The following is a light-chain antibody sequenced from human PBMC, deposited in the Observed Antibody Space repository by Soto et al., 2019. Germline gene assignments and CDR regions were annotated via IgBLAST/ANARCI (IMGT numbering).Light chain of an antibody. V-gene: IGKV3-15*01. J-gene: IGKJ1*01. CDR1: QNINNN. CDR3: QQYYDWSPWT. Sequence: EIVMTQSPASLSVSPGERATLSCRASQNINNNLAWYQHKPGQAPRVVIYGASARATGIPARFSGSGSGTQFTLTISSLQSEDFAVYYGQQYYDWSPWTFGQGTKVEV. CDR2: GAS.